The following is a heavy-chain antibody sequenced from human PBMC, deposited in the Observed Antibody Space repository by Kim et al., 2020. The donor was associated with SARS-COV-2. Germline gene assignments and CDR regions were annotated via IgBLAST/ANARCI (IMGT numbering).Heavy chain of an antibody. J-gene: IGHJ3*02. CDR2: ISWNSGSI. D-gene: IGHD6-25*01. V-gene: IGHV3-9*01. CDR1: GFTFDDYA. CDR3: AKDMGSSGGGKDAFDI. Sequence: GGSLRLSCAASGFTFDDYAMHWVRQAPGKGLEWVSGISWNSGSIGYADSVKGRFTISRDNAKNSLYLQMNSLRAEDTALYYCAKDMGSSGGGKDAFDIWGQGTMVTVSS.